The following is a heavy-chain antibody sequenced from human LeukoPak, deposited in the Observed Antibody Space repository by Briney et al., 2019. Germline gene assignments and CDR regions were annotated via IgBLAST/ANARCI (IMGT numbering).Heavy chain of an antibody. CDR1: GGTFSSYA. CDR2: IIPIFGTA. Sequence: SVKVSCKASGGTFSSYAISWVRQAPGQGLEWMGRIIPIFGTANYAQKLQGRVTMTTDTSTSTAYMELRSLRSDDTAVYYCARDRCSGGSCYSAGFDYWGQGTLVTVSS. D-gene: IGHD2-15*01. J-gene: IGHJ4*02. CDR3: ARDRCSGGSCYSAGFDY. V-gene: IGHV1-69*05.